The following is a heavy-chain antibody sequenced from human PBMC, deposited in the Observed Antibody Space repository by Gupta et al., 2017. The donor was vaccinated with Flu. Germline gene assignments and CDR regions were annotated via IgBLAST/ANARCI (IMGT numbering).Heavy chain of an antibody. V-gene: IGHV3-11*01. CDR1: GFTFSDHY. D-gene: IGHD4-4*01. Sequence: AAGFTFSDHYMSWIGQAPGKGLEWVSYISATSTIYYANSVKGRFTISRDNAKNSLYLQMNSLRAEDTAVYYCARGDPSKIVHFVYWGQGTLVTVSS. CDR2: ISATSTI. J-gene: IGHJ4*02. CDR3: ARGDPSKIVHFVY.